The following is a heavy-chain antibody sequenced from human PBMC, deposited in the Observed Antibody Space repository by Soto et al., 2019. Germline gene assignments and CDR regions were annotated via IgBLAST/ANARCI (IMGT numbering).Heavy chain of an antibody. J-gene: IGHJ5*02. CDR2: IYYSGST. Sequence: SETLSLTCTVSGGSISSSSYYWGWIRQPPGKGLEWIGSIYYSGSTYYNPSLKSRVTISVDTSKNQFSLKLSSVTAADTAVYYCATGIAVAVPGGWFDPWGQGTLVTVSS. D-gene: IGHD6-19*01. V-gene: IGHV4-39*01. CDR1: GGSISSSSYY. CDR3: ATGIAVAVPGGWFDP.